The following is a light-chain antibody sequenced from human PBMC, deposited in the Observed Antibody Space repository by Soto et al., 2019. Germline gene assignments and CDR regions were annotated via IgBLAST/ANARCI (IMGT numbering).Light chain of an antibody. CDR1: PSVSSS. Sequence: EIVLTQSPATLSLSPGEIATLSCRASPSVSSSLYWYQHKPGQAPRLLIYDASNRSTGIPARFSGSGSWTDFTLTISSLEPEDFAVYYCQQRSNWPRNTFGQGTRMEIK. J-gene: IGKJ5*01. V-gene: IGKV3-11*01. CDR3: QQRSNWPRNT. CDR2: DAS.